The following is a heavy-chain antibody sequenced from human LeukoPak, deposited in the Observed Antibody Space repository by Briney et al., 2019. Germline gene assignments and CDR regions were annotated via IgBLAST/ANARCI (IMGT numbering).Heavy chain of an antibody. CDR3: ARLADSSGYYLIYYFDY. Sequence: SVKVSCKASGYTFTGDHMHWVRPAPGQGLDWMGWINPNSGGTNYAQKFQGRVTMTRDTSISTAYMELSRLRSDDTAVYYCARLADSSGYYLIYYFDYWGQGTLVTVSS. V-gene: IGHV1-2*02. J-gene: IGHJ4*02. D-gene: IGHD3-22*01. CDR1: GYTFTGDH. CDR2: INPNSGGT.